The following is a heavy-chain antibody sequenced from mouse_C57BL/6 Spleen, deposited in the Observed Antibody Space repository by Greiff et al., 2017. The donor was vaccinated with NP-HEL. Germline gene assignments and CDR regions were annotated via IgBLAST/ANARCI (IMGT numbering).Heavy chain of an antibody. V-gene: IGHV1-50*01. D-gene: IGHD1-1*01. CDR1: GYTFTSYW. Sequence: QVQLQQPGAELVKPGASVKLSCKASGYTFTSYWMQWVKQRPGQGLEWIGEIDPSDSYTNYNQKFKGKATLTVDTSSSTAYMQLSSLTSEDSAVYYCARSYYGSSYTNFDYWGQGTTLTVSS. CDR2: IDPSDSYT. CDR3: ARSYYGSSYTNFDY. J-gene: IGHJ2*01.